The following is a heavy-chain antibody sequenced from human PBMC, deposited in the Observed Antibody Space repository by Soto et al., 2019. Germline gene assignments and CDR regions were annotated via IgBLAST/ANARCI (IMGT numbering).Heavy chain of an antibody. Sequence: QVQLMQSGAEVKKPGASVRVSCTASGYTFTNYYVHWVRQAPGQGLEWMGFINPNGGSTTYAQKFQGRFNVTTDTSTRTVYMQLSSVGSDDTAVFSWARSAPYDCWGQGTLVTVSS. J-gene: IGHJ4*02. CDR3: ARSAPYDC. V-gene: IGHV1-46*01. CDR2: INPNGGST. CDR1: GYTFTNYY.